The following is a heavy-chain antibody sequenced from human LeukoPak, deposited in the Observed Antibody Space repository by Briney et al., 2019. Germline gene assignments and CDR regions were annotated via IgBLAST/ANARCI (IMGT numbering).Heavy chain of an antibody. Sequence: SETLSLTCTVSGGSISSGSYYWSWIRQPAGKGLEWIGRIYTSGSTNYNPSLKSRVTISVDKSKNQFSLKLSSVTAADTAVYYCARVGTTRDYYGSGSYYNPFGDWGQGTLVTVSS. D-gene: IGHD3-10*01. V-gene: IGHV4-61*02. CDR3: ARVGTTRDYYGSGSYYNPFGD. CDR1: GGSISSGSYY. J-gene: IGHJ4*02. CDR2: IYTSGST.